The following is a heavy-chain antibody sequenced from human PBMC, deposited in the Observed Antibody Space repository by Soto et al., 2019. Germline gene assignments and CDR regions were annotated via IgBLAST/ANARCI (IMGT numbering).Heavy chain of an antibody. CDR1: GXTFSDHS. Sequence: GSLRLAGAVSGXTFSDHSMAWVRQAPGTGLEWVATTSNKGDRTFYADSVRGRFTVSIDRSNNTLYLQMNSLREEETAVYFCARPPLYSNGGYFDSWGQGALFTVS. J-gene: IGHJ4*02. D-gene: IGHD6-19*01. CDR2: TSNKGDRT. CDR3: ARPPLYSNGGYFDS. V-gene: IGHV3-23*01.